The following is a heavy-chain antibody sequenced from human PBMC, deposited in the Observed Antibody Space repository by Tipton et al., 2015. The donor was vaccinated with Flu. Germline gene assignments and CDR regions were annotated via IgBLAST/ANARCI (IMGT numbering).Heavy chain of an antibody. D-gene: IGHD2-15*01. Sequence: TLSLTCTVSGGSISSFYWSWVRQPPGKGLEWIGYILYSGSTNYNPSLKSRVTISVDTSKNQFSLKLTSVTAADTAVYYCARVVCSGGTCYSGDRYGMDVWGQGTTVTVPS. CDR2: ILYSGST. CDR1: GGSISSFY. J-gene: IGHJ6*02. V-gene: IGHV4-59*01. CDR3: ARVVCSGGTCYSGDRYGMDV.